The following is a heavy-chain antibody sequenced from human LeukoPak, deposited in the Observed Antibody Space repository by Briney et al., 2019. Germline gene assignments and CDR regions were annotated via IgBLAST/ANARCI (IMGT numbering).Heavy chain of an antibody. J-gene: IGHJ4*02. CDR3: ARGGYSYGSFVNY. D-gene: IGHD5-18*01. CDR2: ISSSSSYT. CDR1: GFTFSSYC. Sequence: PGRSLRLSCAASGFTFSSYCMHWVRQAPGKGLEWLSYISSSSSYTNYADSVKGRFTISRDNAKNSLYLQMNSLRAEDTAVYYCARGGYSYGSFVNYWGQGTLVTVSS. V-gene: IGHV3-21*05.